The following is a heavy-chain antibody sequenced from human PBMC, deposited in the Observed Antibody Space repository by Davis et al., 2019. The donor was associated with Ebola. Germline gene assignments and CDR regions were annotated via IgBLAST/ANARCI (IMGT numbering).Heavy chain of an antibody. CDR2: IYYSGST. V-gene: IGHV4-39*01. CDR3: ARLTLDSSSWYWVWFDP. CDR1: GGSISSSSYY. D-gene: IGHD6-13*01. J-gene: IGHJ5*02. Sequence: MPSETLSLTCTVSGGSISSSSYYWGWIRQPPGKGREWIGSIYYSGSTYYNPSLKSRVTISVDTSKNQFSLKLSSVTAADTAVYYCARLTLDSSSWYWVWFDPWGQGTLVTVSS.